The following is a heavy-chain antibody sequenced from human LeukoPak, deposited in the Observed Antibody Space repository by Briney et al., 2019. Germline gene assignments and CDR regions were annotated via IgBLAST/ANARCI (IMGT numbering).Heavy chain of an antibody. V-gene: IGHV3-7*01. J-gene: IGHJ6*03. Sequence: GGSLRLSCAASEFTFNNYWMSWVRQAPGKGLEWVANIKQDGSEKYYVDSVKGRFTISRDNAKNSLYLQMNSLRAEDTAVYYCAREGGSNYYYYMDVWGKGTTVTVSS. D-gene: IGHD3-16*01. CDR2: IKQDGSEK. CDR1: EFTFNNYW. CDR3: AREGGSNYYYYMDV.